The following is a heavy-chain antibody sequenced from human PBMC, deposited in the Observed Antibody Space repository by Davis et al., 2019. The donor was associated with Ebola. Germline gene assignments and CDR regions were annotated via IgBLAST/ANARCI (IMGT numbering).Heavy chain of an antibody. CDR2: ISAYNGNT. CDR1: GYTFTSYG. CDR3: ARDYYYLDY. D-gene: IGHD2-21*01. J-gene: IGHJ4*02. Sequence: AASVKVSCKASGYTFTSYGISWVRQAPGQGLEWMGWISAYNGNTNYAQKFQGRVTMTRNTSISTAYMELSSLRSEDTAVYYCARDYYYLDYWGQGTLVTVSS. V-gene: IGHV1-18*01.